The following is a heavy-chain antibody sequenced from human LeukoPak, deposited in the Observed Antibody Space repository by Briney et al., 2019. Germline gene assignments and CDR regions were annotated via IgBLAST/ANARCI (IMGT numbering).Heavy chain of an antibody. CDR2: IYYSGST. CDR3: AGNPYYYTSGTYYNSAFDI. Sequence: SETLSLTCTISGGSISNSSYYWVWIRQTPGKGQEWIGTIYYSGSTHYNSSLKSRVTISVDTSKNQFSLKLTSVTAADTAVYYCAGNPYYYTSGTYYNSAFDIWGQGTMVTVSS. CDR1: GGSISNSSYY. J-gene: IGHJ3*02. V-gene: IGHV4-39*01. D-gene: IGHD3-10*01.